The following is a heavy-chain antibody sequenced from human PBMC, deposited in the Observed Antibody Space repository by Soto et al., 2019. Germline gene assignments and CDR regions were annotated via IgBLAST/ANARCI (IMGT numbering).Heavy chain of an antibody. V-gene: IGHV4-4*02. CDR1: GDSISTNNW. CDR2: ITYSGAI. D-gene: IGHD2-15*01. CDR3: ATLPPRIVVVLSPFPS. Sequence: SETLSLTCSISGDSISTNNWYTWVRQAPGRGLEWIGEITYSGAIYYNPSLKSRVTMSLDKTKNHFSLKLTSMTAADTAVYYCATLPPRIVVVLSPFPSWGQGTPVTVSS. J-gene: IGHJ5*02.